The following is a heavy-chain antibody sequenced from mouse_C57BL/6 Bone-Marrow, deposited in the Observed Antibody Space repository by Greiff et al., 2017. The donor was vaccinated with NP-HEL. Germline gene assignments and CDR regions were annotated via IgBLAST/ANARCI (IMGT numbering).Heavy chain of an antibody. CDR3: ARSYYSNYGDYFDY. CDR2: IYPGDGDT. J-gene: IGHJ2*01. V-gene: IGHV1-82*01. D-gene: IGHD2-5*01. Sequence: QVQLQQSGPELVKPGASVKISCKASGYAFSSSWMNWVKQRPGKGLEWIGRIYPGDGDTNYNGKFKGKATLTADKSSSTAYMQLSSLTSEDSAVYFCARSYYSNYGDYFDYWGQGTTLTVSS. CDR1: GYAFSSSW.